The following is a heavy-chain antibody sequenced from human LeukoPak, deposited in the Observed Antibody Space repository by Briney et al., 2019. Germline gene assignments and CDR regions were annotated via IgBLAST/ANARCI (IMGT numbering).Heavy chain of an antibody. CDR2: ISTSGIYI. CDR3: AKGGVREVSRTYFDY. J-gene: IGHJ4*02. D-gene: IGHD3-16*01. V-gene: IGHV3-21*04. Sequence: GGSLRLSCAGSGLTFSTYNMNWVRQAPGKGLEWVSSISTSGIYIYYADSVKGRFTISRDNSKNTLYLQMNSLRVDDTAFYYCAKGGVREVSRTYFDYWGQGTLVTVSS. CDR1: GLTFSTYN.